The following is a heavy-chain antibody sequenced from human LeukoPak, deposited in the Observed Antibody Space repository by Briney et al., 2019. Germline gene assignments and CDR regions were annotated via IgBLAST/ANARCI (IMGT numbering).Heavy chain of an antibody. D-gene: IGHD7-27*01. CDR1: SGSNGSSNW. Sequence: SGTLSLTCTVSSGSNGSSNWWSWVRQTPGKGLEWIGEISLGGNTNHNPSLRSRVTISVDQSKNQLFLKLTSVTAADTAIYYCASNWGYSQGHWGQGILVTVSS. CDR2: ISLGGNT. J-gene: IGHJ4*02. V-gene: IGHV4-4*02. CDR3: ASNWGYSQGH.